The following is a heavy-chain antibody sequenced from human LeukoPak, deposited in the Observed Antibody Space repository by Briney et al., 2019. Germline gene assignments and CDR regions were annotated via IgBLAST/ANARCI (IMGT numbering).Heavy chain of an antibody. V-gene: IGHV5-51*01. CDR2: YYPGDSNT. J-gene: IGHJ6*02. D-gene: IGHD3-22*01. Sequence: GESLKISGQASGYSSTSYWISWVRQMPGKGREWMEIYYPGDSNTRYIPYFQGHLPISADKSISSAYLQWSSLKDSDTAMYYCARQRYYDSSGRTYYYYGMDVWGQGTTVTVSS. CDR1: GYSSTSYW. CDR3: ARQRYYDSSGRTYYYYGMDV.